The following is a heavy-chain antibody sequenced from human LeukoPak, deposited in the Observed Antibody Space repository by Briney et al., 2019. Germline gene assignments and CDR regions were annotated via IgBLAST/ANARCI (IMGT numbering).Heavy chain of an antibody. CDR3: AKDRPNYYGSNGHYYRRDGDY. CDR1: GFTFSIYA. Sequence: GGSLRLSCAASGFTFSIYAMSWVRQAPGKGLQWVSSITSSGDGTYHADSVKGRFTISRDNSENMLYLQMNSLRVEDTAVYFCAKDRPNYYGSNGHYYRRDGDYWGQGTLVTVSS. D-gene: IGHD3-22*01. J-gene: IGHJ4*02. CDR2: ITSSGDGT. V-gene: IGHV3-23*01.